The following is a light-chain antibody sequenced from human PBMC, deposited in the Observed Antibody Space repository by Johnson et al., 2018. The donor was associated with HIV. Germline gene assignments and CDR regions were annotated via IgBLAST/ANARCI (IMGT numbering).Light chain of an antibody. V-gene: IGLV1-51*02. CDR1: SSNIGNNY. J-gene: IGLJ1*01. CDR3: GTWDSSLSEGV. Sequence: FTQPPSVSAAPGQKVTISCSGSSSNIGNNYVSWYQQLPGTAPKLLIYENNKRPSGIPDRFSGSKSGTSATLGITGLQTGDEAGYSCGTWDSSLSEGVFGTGTKVTVL. CDR2: ENN.